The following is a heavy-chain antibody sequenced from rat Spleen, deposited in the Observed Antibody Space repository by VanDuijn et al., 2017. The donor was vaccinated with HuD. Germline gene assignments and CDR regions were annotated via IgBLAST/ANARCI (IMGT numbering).Heavy chain of an antibody. V-gene: IGHV3-1*01. CDR2: INYSGST. CDR1: GYSIPSNF. Sequence: EVKLQESGPGLVKPSQSLPLTCSVTGYSIPSNFWGWIRKFPGKKMEWMGLINYSGSTSYIPSLKSRITITRDTSKNQFFLQLNSVSTEDTATYFCATSEGVHYYLPFAYWGQGTLVTVSS. CDR3: ATSEGVHYYLPFAY. D-gene: IGHD1-1*01. J-gene: IGHJ3*01.